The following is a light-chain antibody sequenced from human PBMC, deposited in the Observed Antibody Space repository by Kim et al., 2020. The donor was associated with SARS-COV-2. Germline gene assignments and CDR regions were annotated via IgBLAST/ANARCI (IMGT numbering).Light chain of an antibody. V-gene: IGLV2-8*01. CDR1: SSDIGAYNY. CDR2: EVT. Sequence: GQSVPISCTGTSSDIGAYNYVSWYQQHPGKAPKLMIYEVTKRPSGVPDRFSGSKSGNTASLTVSGLQAEDEADYYCSSYAGNSNSVFGTGTKVTVL. CDR3: SSYAGNSNSV. J-gene: IGLJ1*01.